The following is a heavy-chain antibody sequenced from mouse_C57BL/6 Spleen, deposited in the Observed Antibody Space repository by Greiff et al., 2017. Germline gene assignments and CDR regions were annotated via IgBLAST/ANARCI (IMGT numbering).Heavy chain of an antibody. J-gene: IGHJ4*01. Sequence: VQLQQSGGGLVKPGGSLKLSCAASGFTFSSYAMSWVRQTPEKRLEWVATISDGGSYTYYPDNVKGRFTISRDNAKNHLYLQMSHLKSEDTAMYYCARGGAYYSNYDYAMDYWGQGTSVTVSS. CDR1: GFTFSSYA. V-gene: IGHV5-4*01. D-gene: IGHD2-5*01. CDR3: ARGGAYYSNYDYAMDY. CDR2: ISDGGSYT.